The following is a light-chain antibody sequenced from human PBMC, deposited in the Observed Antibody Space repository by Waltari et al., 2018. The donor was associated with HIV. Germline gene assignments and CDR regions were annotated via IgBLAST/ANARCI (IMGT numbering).Light chain of an antibody. V-gene: IGKV4-1*01. CDR3: QQRSNWPPVT. CDR2: WAS. Sequence: DIVMIQSPESLAVSLGERATINCKSSQSVLYKSHNRNYLAWYQQKAGQPPKLLFSWASARDSGVPDRFRGSGSGTDFTLTIRSLQAEDVAVYYCQQRSNWPPVTFGQGTRLEI. J-gene: IGKJ5*01. CDR1: QSVLYKSHNRNY.